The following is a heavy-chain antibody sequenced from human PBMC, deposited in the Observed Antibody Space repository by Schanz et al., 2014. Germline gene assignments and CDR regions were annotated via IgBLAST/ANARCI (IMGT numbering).Heavy chain of an antibody. CDR3: VRGRVLES. D-gene: IGHD1-1*01. CDR1: GLIFSNYV. V-gene: IGHV3-23*01. CDR2: IGTSGGT. J-gene: IGHJ5*02. Sequence: EVQLLESGGGLVQPGGSLKLSCAASGLIFSNYVMSWVRQAPGKGLEWVSTIGTSGGTNYAESVKGRFTISRDNSKNTVYIQMNSLRAEDTAVYYCVRGRVLESWGQGTLVTVSS.